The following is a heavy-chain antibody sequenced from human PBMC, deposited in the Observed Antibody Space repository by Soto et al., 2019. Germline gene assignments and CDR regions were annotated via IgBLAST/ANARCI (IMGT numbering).Heavy chain of an antibody. D-gene: IGHD3-22*01. CDR2: IYYSGST. CDR3: ARGYYYDSSGYYYAFDI. Sequence: SETLSLTCTVSGGSISSGGYYWSWIRQHPGKGLEWIGYIYYSGSTYYNPSLKSRVTISVDTSKNQFSLKLSSVTAADTAVYYCARGYYYDSSGYYYAFDIWGQGTMVT. CDR1: GGSISSGGYY. J-gene: IGHJ3*02. V-gene: IGHV4-31*03.